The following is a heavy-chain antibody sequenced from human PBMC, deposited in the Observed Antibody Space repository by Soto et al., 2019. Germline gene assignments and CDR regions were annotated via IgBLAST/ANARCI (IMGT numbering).Heavy chain of an antibody. Sequence: ASVKVSCKASGYTFTSYGISWVRQAPGQGLEWMGWISAYNGNTNYAQKLQGRVTMTTDTSTSTAYMELRSLRSDDTAVYYCARDYGSGSGNTYYYYGMDVWGQGNTVTVS. D-gene: IGHD3-10*01. CDR3: ARDYGSGSGNTYYYYGMDV. J-gene: IGHJ6*02. CDR1: GYTFTSYG. CDR2: ISAYNGNT. V-gene: IGHV1-18*04.